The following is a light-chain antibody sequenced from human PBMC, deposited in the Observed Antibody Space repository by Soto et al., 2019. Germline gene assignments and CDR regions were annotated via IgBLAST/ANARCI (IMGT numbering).Light chain of an antibody. CDR1: SSNIGNNY. CDR2: ENN. CDR3: GTWDSSLSARWV. Sequence: QSVLTQPPSVSAAPGQKVTISCSGSSSNIGNNYVSWYQQLPGTAPKLLIYENNKRPSGIPDRFPGSKSGTSATLGITGLQTGDEADYYCGTWDSSLSARWVFGGGTKLTVL. J-gene: IGLJ3*02. V-gene: IGLV1-51*02.